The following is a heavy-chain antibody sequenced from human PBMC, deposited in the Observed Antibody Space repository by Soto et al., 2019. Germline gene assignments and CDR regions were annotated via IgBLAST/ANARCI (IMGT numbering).Heavy chain of an antibody. J-gene: IGHJ4*02. D-gene: IGHD3-10*01. V-gene: IGHV4-38-2*01. CDR1: GFSISSGYY. CDR3: ARQRGVSGTYVGYFES. CDR2: IYHNGRI. Sequence: SETLSLTCAVSGFSISSGYYWVCIRQPPGKGLEWIATIYHNGRICYNPSLKSRVTLSLDMPKNQFSLRLTSVTAADTAIYYCARQRGVSGTYVGYFESWGQGNLVTVSS.